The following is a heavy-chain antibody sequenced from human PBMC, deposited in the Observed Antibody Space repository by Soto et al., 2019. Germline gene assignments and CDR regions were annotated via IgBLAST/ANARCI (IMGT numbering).Heavy chain of an antibody. CDR3: AKDAVYGDGLWLAGN. CDR2: MTGSGGDI. CDR1: GFSVSRYA. J-gene: IGHJ4*02. D-gene: IGHD2-21*02. Sequence: EVQLLESGGGLVQPGGSLRLSCAASGFSVSRYAMMWVRQPPGKGQEWVAGMTGSGGDIRYADPVKGRFTISEDNSKNTLYLQMNSLRAEDTAIYYCAKDAVYGDGLWLAGNWGQGTLVTVSS. V-gene: IGHV3-23*01.